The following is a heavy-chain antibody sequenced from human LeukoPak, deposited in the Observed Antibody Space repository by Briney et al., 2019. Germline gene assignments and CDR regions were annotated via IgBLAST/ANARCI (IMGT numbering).Heavy chain of an antibody. CDR1: GFTFSDYY. Sequence: GGSLRLSCAASGFTFSDYYMSWIRQAPGKGLEGGSYISSSGSTIYYAYSVKGRFTISRDNAKNSLYLQMNSLRAEDTAVYYCAREPRLEWVSYYFDYWGQGTLVTVSS. CDR2: ISSSGSTI. CDR3: AREPRLEWVSYYFDY. J-gene: IGHJ4*02. D-gene: IGHD1-1*01. V-gene: IGHV3-11*01.